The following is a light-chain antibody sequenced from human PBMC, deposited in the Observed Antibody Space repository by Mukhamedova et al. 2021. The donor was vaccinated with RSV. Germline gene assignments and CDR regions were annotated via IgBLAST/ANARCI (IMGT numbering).Light chain of an antibody. CDR3: TQTLHTPPT. Sequence: YVDWLLQKPGQSPQLLIYLTSSRASGVPDRFSGSGSGTDFTLRISRVEAEDVGVYYCTQTLHTPPTFGGGTRGE. J-gene: IGKJ4*01. CDR1: Y. V-gene: IGKV2-28*01. CDR2: LTS.